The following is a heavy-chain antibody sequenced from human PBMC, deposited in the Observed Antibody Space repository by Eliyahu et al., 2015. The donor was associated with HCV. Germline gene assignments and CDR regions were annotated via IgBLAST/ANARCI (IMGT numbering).Heavy chain of an antibody. J-gene: IGHJ4*02. D-gene: IGHD6-19*01. V-gene: IGHV4-39*01. CDR3: ARHPDAWPALAWYFDY. CDR1: GGSXSSNNYY. Sequence: QVQLQESGPGLVKPSETLSLTCTVXGGSXSSNNYYXGWIRQPPEKGLEWIGITSYSGSAYYNPSLKSRITISVDTSRSQFSLKLTSVTATDTAVYYCARHPDAWPALAWYFDYWGQGALVTVSS. CDR2: TSYSGSA.